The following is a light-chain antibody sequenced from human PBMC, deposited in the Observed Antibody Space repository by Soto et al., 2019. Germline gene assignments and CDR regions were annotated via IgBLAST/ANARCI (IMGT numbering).Light chain of an antibody. Sequence: HSALTQPASVSGSPGQSITISCTGTSSDVGSYNLVSWYQQHPGKAPKLMIYEVSKRPSGVSNRFSGSKSGNTASLTISGLQAEDEADYYCCSYAGSSTSYVFGSGTQLTVL. V-gene: IGLV2-23*02. CDR2: EVS. CDR1: SSDVGSYNL. J-gene: IGLJ7*01. CDR3: CSYAGSSTSYV.